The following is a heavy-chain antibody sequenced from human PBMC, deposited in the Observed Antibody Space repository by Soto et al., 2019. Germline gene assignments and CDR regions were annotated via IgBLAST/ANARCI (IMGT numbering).Heavy chain of an antibody. J-gene: IGHJ6*02. CDR2: SSRSGDIT. Sequence: PGGSLRLSCAASAFTFRSYAMSWVRQAPGKGLERVLSSSRSGDITYYADSVKGPFTISRDSSKGTLYLQMNSLRAEGAAVYYSAKEDLSSSCSHYNEGMEVWGQGTTATASS. CDR3: AKEDLSSSCSHYNEGMEV. V-gene: IGHV3-23*01. CDR1: AFTFRSYA. D-gene: IGHD6-6*01.